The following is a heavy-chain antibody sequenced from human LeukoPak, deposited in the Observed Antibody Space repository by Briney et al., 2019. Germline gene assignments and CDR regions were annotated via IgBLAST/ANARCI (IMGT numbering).Heavy chain of an antibody. CDR2: ISYDGSNK. Sequence: QSGGSLRLSCAASGFTLSSYGMHWVRQAPGKGLEWVAVISYDGSNKYYADSVKGRFTISRDNSKNTLYLQMNSLRAEDTAVYYCAKELEQYYYGMDVWGQGTTVTVSS. V-gene: IGHV3-30*18. J-gene: IGHJ6*02. CDR3: AKELEQYYYGMDV. D-gene: IGHD1/OR15-1a*01. CDR1: GFTLSSYG.